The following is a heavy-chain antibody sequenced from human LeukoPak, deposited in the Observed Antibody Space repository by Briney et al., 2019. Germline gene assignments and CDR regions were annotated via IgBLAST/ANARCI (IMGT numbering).Heavy chain of an antibody. Sequence: SPSETLSLTCTVSGGSISSSSYYWGWIRQPPGKGLEWIGYIYYSGSTYYNPSLKSRVTISVDTSKNQFSLKLSSVTAADTAVYYCARGDMRTADFDYWGQGTLVIVSS. CDR3: ARGDMRTADFDY. D-gene: IGHD2-21*02. CDR1: GGSISSSSYY. J-gene: IGHJ4*02. CDR2: IYYSGST. V-gene: IGHV4-30-4*08.